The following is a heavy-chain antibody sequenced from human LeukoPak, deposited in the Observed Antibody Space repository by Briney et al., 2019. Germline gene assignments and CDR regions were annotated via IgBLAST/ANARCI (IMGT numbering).Heavy chain of an antibody. CDR3: AKDLRAYSSGWYGDWFDP. CDR2: IRTKANGGTP. Sequence: TGGSLRLSCTASGFTFGDHAMSWFRQAPGKGLEWVGFIRTKANGGTPEYAASVKGRFTISRDDSKSIAYLQMNSLKTEDTAVYYCAKDLRAYSSGWYGDWFDPWGQGTLVTVSS. D-gene: IGHD6-19*01. J-gene: IGHJ5*02. V-gene: IGHV3-49*03. CDR1: GFTFGDHA.